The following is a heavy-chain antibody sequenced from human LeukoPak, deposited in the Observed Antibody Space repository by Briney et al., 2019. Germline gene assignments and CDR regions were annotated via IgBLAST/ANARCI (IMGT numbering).Heavy chain of an antibody. CDR3: AGVTAVADLGWFDP. D-gene: IGHD6-19*01. J-gene: IGHJ5*02. CDR2: IYYSGST. CDR1: GGSIISYY. Sequence: SETLSLTCTVSGGSIISYYWSWIRQPPGKGLEWIGYIYYSGSTNYNPSLKSRVTISVDTSKNQFSLKLSSVTAADTAVYYCAGVTAVADLGWFDPWGQGTLVTVSS. V-gene: IGHV4-59*08.